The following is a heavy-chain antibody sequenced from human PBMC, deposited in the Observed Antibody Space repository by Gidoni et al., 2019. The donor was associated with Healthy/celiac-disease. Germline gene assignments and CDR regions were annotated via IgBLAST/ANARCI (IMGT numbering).Heavy chain of an antibody. CDR3: AKDSTSWGGPPLDY. CDR1: GFTFSSYG. Sequence: QVQLVESGGGVVQPGRSLRLSCAASGFTFSSYGMHWVRQAPGKGLEWVAVISYDGSNKYYADSVKGRFTISRDNSKNTLYLQMNSLRAEDTAVYYCAKDSTSWGGPPLDYWGQGTLVTVSS. CDR2: ISYDGSNK. J-gene: IGHJ4*02. D-gene: IGHD2-2*01. V-gene: IGHV3-30*18.